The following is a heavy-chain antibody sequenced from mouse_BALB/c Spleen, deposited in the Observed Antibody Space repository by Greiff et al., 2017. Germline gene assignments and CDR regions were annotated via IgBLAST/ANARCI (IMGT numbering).Heavy chain of an antibody. J-gene: IGHJ3*01. CDR1: GYSFTSYY. CDR3: ARGNPPEFAY. Sequence: VKLMESGPELVKPGASVKISCKASGYSFTSYYIHWVKQRPGQGLEWIGWIFPGSGNTKYNEKFKGKATLTADTSSSTAYMQLSSLTSEDSAVYFCARGNPPEFAYWGQGTLVTVSA. V-gene: IGHV1-66*01. CDR2: IFPGSGNT.